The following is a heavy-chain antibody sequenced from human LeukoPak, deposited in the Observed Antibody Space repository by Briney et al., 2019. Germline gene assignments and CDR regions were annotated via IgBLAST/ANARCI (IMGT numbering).Heavy chain of an antibody. Sequence: GGSLRLSCAASGFTFSSYAMGWVRQAPGKGLEWVSAISGSGGRTYYADSVKGRFTISRDNSKNTLYLQMNSLRAEDTAVYYCAKELGEYYYDSSGYYYSFHYFDYWGQGTLVTVSS. J-gene: IGHJ4*02. CDR2: ISGSGGRT. D-gene: IGHD3-22*01. V-gene: IGHV3-23*01. CDR3: AKELGEYYYDSSGYYYSFHYFDY. CDR1: GFTFSSYA.